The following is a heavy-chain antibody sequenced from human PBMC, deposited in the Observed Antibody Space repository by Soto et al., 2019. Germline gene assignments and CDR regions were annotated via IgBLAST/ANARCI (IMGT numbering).Heavy chain of an antibody. Sequence: GGSLRLARAAAGFSFSNDWMSWVRQAPGKGLEWVANTKPAGSEKNSVDSVKGRFTIARDNAENSLDLQIFSLAAEDTAVYYCAGLAICGQGTLLTVSS. D-gene: IGHD5-12*01. CDR1: GFSFSNDW. V-gene: IGHV3-7*01. J-gene: IGHJ4*02. CDR2: TKPAGSEK. CDR3: AGLAI.